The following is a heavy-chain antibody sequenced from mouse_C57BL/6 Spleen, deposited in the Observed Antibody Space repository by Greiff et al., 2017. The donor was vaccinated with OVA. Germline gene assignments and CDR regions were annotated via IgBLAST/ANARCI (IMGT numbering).Heavy chain of an antibody. Sequence: EVKLQESGPGLVKPSQSLSLTCSVTGYSITSGYYWNWIRQFPGNKLEWMGYISYDGSNNYNPSLKNRISITRDTSKNQFFLKLNSVTTEDTATYYCAVDSSGRFGFDYWGQGTTLTVSS. CDR2: ISYDGSN. CDR1: GYSITSGYY. D-gene: IGHD3-2*02. J-gene: IGHJ2*01. V-gene: IGHV3-6*01. CDR3: AVDSSGRFGFDY.